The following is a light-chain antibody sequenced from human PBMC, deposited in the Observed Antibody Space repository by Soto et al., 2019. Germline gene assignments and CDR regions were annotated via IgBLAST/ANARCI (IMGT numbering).Light chain of an antibody. Sequence: EIVLTQSPGTLSLSPGERATLSCSASQTVSSNYLAWYQQKPGQAPRLLIYGASSRATGIPDRFSGSGSGTDFTLTISSLQPEDFATYYCQQSYSSPPTFGQGTKVDI. CDR2: GAS. CDR3: QQSYSSPPT. CDR1: QTVSSNY. V-gene: IGKV3-20*01. J-gene: IGKJ1*01.